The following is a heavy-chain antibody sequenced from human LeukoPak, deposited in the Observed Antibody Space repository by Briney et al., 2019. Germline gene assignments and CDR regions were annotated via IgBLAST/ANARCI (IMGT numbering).Heavy chain of an antibody. J-gene: IGHJ4*02. CDR2: INSRSNDI. CDR1: GFSFSDYS. CDR3: ARRDTGGDWKIDY. Sequence: GGSLRLSCVASGFSFSDYSMNWVRQAPGKGLEWVSSINSRSNDIYYADSVKGRFTISRDNAKNSLYLQMNSLRAEDTAVYYCARRDTGGDWKIDYWGQGTLVTVSS. D-gene: IGHD2-21*02. V-gene: IGHV3-21*01.